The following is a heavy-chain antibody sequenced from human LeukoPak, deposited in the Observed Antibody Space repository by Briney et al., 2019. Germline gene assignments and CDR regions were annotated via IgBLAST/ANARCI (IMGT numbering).Heavy chain of an antibody. CDR2: INHSGST. J-gene: IGHJ1*01. CDR1: GGSFSDYY. D-gene: IGHD5-18*01. Sequence: SETLSLTCAVYGGSFSDYYWSWIRQPPGKGLEWIGEINHSGSTNYNPSLKSRVTISVDTSKNQFSLKLSSVTAADTAVYYCARGGYSYGYGYWGQGTLVAVSS. V-gene: IGHV4-34*01. CDR3: ARGGYSYGYGY.